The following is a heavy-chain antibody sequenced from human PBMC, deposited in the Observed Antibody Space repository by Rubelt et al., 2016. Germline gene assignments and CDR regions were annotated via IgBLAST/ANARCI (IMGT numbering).Heavy chain of an antibody. CDR2: INHSGST. CDR1: GGSFSGYY. D-gene: IGHD6-13*01. CDR3: ARGRRCSSSWLGRDYYGMDV. Sequence: QVQLQQWGAGLLKPSETLSLTCAVYGGSFSGYYWSWIRQPPGQGLEWIGGINHSGSTNYNPSLKSRGSISVDTSKKQFSRKPGSVTAADTAVYYCARGRRCSSSWLGRDYYGMDVWGQGTTVTVSS. J-gene: IGHJ6*02. V-gene: IGHV4-34*01.